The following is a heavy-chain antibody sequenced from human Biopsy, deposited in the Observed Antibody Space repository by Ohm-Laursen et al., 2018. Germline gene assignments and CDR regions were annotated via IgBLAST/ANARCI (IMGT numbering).Heavy chain of an antibody. CDR3: ARHPTGFWFDP. CDR2: IYNSEPT. J-gene: IGHJ5*02. CDR1: GDSISTSTTYY. Sequence: GTLSLTCTVSGDSISTSTTYYWAWLRQPPGKGLEWIGSIYNSEPTFYNPSLKSRVAISVGTSTNQFSLKVSSVTAADTALYYCARHPTGFWFDPWGHGTLVTVSS. V-gene: IGHV4-39*01.